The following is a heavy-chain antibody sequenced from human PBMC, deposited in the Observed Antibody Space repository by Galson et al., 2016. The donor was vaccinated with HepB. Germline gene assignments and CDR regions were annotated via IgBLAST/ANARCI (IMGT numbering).Heavy chain of an antibody. J-gene: IGHJ5*02. CDR3: VRDRLATNWFDP. CDR1: GFTFSSYA. V-gene: IGHV3-23*01. D-gene: IGHD2-8*01. Sequence: SLRLSCAASGFTFSSYAMTWVRQAPGKGLDWVSTISGSGGETHYADSVKGRFTFSRDNAKNTLYLQINSLRAEDTAVYYCVRDRLATNWFDPWGQGTLVTVSS. CDR2: ISGSGGET.